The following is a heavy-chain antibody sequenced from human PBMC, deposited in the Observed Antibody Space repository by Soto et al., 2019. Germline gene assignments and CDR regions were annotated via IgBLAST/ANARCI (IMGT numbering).Heavy chain of an antibody. J-gene: IGHJ6*02. V-gene: IGHV4-59*01. CDR1: GGSISSYY. Sequence: SETLSLTCTVSGGSISSYYWSWIRQPPGKGLEWIGYIYYSGSTNYNPSIKSRVTISVDTSKNQFSLKMSSVTAADTAVYYFARGYGSGSYLYYYYGMDVWGQGTTVTVSS. CDR2: IYYSGST. D-gene: IGHD3-10*01. CDR3: ARGYGSGSYLYYYYGMDV.